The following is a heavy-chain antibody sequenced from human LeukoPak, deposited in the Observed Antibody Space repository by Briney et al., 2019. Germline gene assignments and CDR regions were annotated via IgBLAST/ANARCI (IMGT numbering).Heavy chain of an antibody. Sequence: SETLSLTCTVSGGSISSYYWSWIRQPAGKGLEWIGRIYTSGSTNYNPSLKSRGTMSVDTSKNQFSLKLSSVTAADTAVYYCARSPSYSSSTFFDYWGQGTLVTVSS. J-gene: IGHJ4*02. V-gene: IGHV4-4*07. D-gene: IGHD6-6*01. CDR1: GGSISSYY. CDR3: ARSPSYSSSTFFDY. CDR2: IYTSGST.